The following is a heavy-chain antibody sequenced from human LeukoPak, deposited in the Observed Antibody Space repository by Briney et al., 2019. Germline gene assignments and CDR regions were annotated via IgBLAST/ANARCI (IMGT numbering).Heavy chain of an antibody. Sequence: PSETLSLTCAVYGGSFSGYYWSWIRQPPGKGLEWIGEINHSGSTNYNPSLKSRATISVDTSKNQFSLKLSSVTAADTAVYYCARGQVVPAAISISDGMDVWGQGTTVTVSS. CDR3: ARGQVVPAAISISDGMDV. D-gene: IGHD2-2*02. V-gene: IGHV4-34*01. CDR2: INHSGST. CDR1: GGSFSGYY. J-gene: IGHJ6*02.